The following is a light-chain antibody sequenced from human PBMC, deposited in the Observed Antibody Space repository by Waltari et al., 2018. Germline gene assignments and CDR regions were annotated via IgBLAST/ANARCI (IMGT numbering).Light chain of an antibody. J-gene: IGKJ2*01. CDR2: GAS. CDR3: RKYYNWPYT. V-gene: IGKV3-15*01. Sequence: EIVMTQSPASLSVSPGERATLSCRASQSVGSRVAWDQQKPGQAPRLLISGASTRATGGPARFSGSGSWTEFTLTISSLQSEDFAVYYCRKYYNWPYTFGQGTKLEI. CDR1: QSVGSR.